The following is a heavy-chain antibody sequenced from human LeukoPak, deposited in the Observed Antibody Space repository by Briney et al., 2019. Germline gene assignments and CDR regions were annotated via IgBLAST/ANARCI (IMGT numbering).Heavy chain of an antibody. V-gene: IGHV1-18*01. D-gene: IGHD3-10*01. J-gene: IGHJ4*02. CDR1: GYTFSSYG. Sequence: ASVKVSFKASGYTFSSYGISWVRQAPGQGLEWMGWISAYNGNTEYVQHLRGRATMTTDTSTSTAYMELRSLRSDDTAVYYCARDSVDGSGTYYNDSPDYWGQGTLVTVSS. CDR2: ISAYNGNT. CDR3: ARDSVDGSGTYYNDSPDY.